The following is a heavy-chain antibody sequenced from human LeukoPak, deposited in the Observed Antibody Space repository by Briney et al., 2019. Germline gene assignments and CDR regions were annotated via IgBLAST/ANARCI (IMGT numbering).Heavy chain of an antibody. D-gene: IGHD1-14*01. CDR3: ATETNGRHYDY. Sequence: GGSLRLSCTTSGLTFSTSGFNWVRQAPGKGLEWVASIGPTGFDRYHADSIKGRFTISRDNANNFLYLQMDSLRAEDTAVYYCATETNGRHYDYWGQGTLLTVRS. V-gene: IGHV3-21*06. CDR1: GLTFSTSG. CDR2: IGPTGFDR. J-gene: IGHJ4*02.